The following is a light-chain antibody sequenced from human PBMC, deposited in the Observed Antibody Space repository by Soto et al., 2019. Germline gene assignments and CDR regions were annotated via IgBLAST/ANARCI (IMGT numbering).Light chain of an antibody. J-gene: IGKJ5*01. V-gene: IGKV1D-12*01. Sequence: ASVVDTGTISCRASQDIAAYLAWYQHKPGRAPELLIHAASSLQSGVPSRFSGSGSGTDFTLTINSLQPEDFATYYCQQAYSFPITFGQGTRLEIK. CDR2: AAS. CDR1: QDIAAY. CDR3: QQAYSFPIT.